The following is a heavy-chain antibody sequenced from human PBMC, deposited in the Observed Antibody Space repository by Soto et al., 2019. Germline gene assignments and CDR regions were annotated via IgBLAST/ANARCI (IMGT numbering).Heavy chain of an antibody. J-gene: IGHJ4*02. Sequence: EVQLVESGGGLVKPGGSLRLSCAASGFTFTRYSMNWVRQAPGKGLEWVSSISSTTNYIYYGDAIKGRFTISRDNAKNSLHLEMNSLRAEDTAVYYCARESEGLTSNFDYWGQGTLVTVSS. CDR2: ISSTTNYI. CDR1: GFTFTRYS. V-gene: IGHV3-21*06. CDR3: ARESEGLTSNFDY.